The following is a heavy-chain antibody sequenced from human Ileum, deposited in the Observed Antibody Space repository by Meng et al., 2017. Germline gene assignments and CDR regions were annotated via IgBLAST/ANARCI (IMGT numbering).Heavy chain of an antibody. CDR2: ISYDGDNI. CDR3: ARDSYGCDY. J-gene: IGHJ4*02. CDR1: GFTFSNYN. V-gene: IGHV3-30*03. Sequence: GESPKISCAASGFTFSNYNMHWVRQVPGKGLEWVALISYDGDNIYYADSVKGRLTISRDNSESTLFLQMNSLTTEDTALYYCARDSYGCDYWGQGTLVTVSS. D-gene: IGHD4-17*01.